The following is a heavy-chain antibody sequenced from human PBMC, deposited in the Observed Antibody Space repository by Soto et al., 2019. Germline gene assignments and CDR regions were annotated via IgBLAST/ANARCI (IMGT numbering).Heavy chain of an antibody. CDR2: ISYDGSNK. Sequence: GGSLRLSCSASGFTFSIYAMHLVRQAPGKGLEWVAVISYDGSNKYYADSVKGRFTISRDNSKNTLYLQMNSLRAEDTAVYYCARARITMIVVVSPVVYWGQGTRVTVSS. CDR3: ARARITMIVVVSPVVY. CDR1: GFTFSIYA. D-gene: IGHD3-22*01. V-gene: IGHV3-30-3*01. J-gene: IGHJ4*02.